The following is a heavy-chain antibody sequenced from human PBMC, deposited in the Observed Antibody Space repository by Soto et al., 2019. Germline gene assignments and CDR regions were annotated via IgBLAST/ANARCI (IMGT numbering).Heavy chain of an antibody. CDR3: ARERPYYDFWSGSYYYYDYGMDV. CDR2: ISSSSSTI. V-gene: IGHV3-48*02. CDR1: GFTFSSYS. Sequence: EVQLVESGGGLVQPGGSLRLSCAASGFTFSSYSMNWVRQAPGKGLEWVSYISSSSSTIYYADSVKGRFTISRDNAKNSLYLQMNSLRDEDTAVYYCARERPYYDFWSGSYYYYDYGMDVWGQGTTVTVSS. D-gene: IGHD3-3*01. J-gene: IGHJ6*02.